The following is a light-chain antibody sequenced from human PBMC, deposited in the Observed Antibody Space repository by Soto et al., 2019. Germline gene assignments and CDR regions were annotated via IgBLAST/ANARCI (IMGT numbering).Light chain of an antibody. V-gene: IGLV4-69*01. Sequence: QLVLTQSPSASASLGASVKLTCTLSSGHSSYAIAWHQQQPEKGPRYLMKLNSDGSHSKGDGIPDRFSGSSSGAERYLTXXXXXXXXXXXYYCQTWGTGIQVFGTGTKLTV. CDR3: QTWGTGIQV. J-gene: IGLJ1*01. CDR2: LNSDGSH. CDR1: SGHSSYA.